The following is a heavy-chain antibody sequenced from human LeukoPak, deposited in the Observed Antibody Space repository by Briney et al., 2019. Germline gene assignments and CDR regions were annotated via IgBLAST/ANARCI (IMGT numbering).Heavy chain of an antibody. V-gene: IGHV4-59*01. J-gene: IGHJ4*02. CDR1: GGSISSYY. Sequence: PSETLSLTCTVSGGSISSYYWSWIRQPPGKGLEWIGYIYYSGSTNYNPSLKSRVTISVDTSKNQFSLKLSSVTAADTAAYYCASGGYSYGFNYWGQGTLVTVSS. D-gene: IGHD5-18*01. CDR2: IYYSGST. CDR3: ASGGYSYGFNY.